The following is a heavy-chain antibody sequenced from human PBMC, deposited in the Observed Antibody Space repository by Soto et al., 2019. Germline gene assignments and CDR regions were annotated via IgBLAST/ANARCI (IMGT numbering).Heavy chain of an antibody. J-gene: IGHJ6*02. V-gene: IGHV1-2*02. Sequence: ASMKVSCKASGYTFTGYYMHWVRQAPGQGREWMGWINPNSGGTNYAQKFQGRVTMTRDTSISTAYMELSRLRSDDTAVYYCARDLLWFGESFGYYYGMDVWGQGXTVTVSS. D-gene: IGHD3-10*01. CDR2: INPNSGGT. CDR1: GYTFTGYY. CDR3: ARDLLWFGESFGYYYGMDV.